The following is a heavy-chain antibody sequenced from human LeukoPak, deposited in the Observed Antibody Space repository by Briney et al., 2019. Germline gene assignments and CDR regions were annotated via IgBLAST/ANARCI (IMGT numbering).Heavy chain of an antibody. V-gene: IGHV1-2*06. D-gene: IGHD3-10*01. J-gene: IGHJ4*02. Sequence: ASVKVFCKTSGYTFTGYYMHWVRQAPGQGLEWMGRINPNSGGTNYAQKFQGRVTMTRDTSISTAYMELSRLRSDDTAVYYCAREPWGYYGSGSIDYWGQGTLVTVSS. CDR2: INPNSGGT. CDR1: GYTFTGYY. CDR3: AREPWGYYGSGSIDY.